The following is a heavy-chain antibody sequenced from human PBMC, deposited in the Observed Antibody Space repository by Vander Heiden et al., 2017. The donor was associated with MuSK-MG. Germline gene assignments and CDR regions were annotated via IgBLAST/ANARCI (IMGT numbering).Heavy chain of an antibody. D-gene: IGHD3-10*01. J-gene: IGHJ4*02. Sequence: QVQLVQSGAEVKKPGSSVKVSCKASGGTFSSYATSWVRQAPGQGLEWMGGIIPIFGTANYAQKFQGRVTITADESTSTAYMELSSLRSEDTAVYYCARDLGPYGSGSYYNYYFDYWGQGTLVTVSS. CDR1: GGTFSSYA. CDR2: IIPIFGTA. CDR3: ARDLGPYGSGSYYNYYFDY. V-gene: IGHV1-69*01.